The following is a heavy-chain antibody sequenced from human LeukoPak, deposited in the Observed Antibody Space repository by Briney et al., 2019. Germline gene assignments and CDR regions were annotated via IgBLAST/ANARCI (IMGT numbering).Heavy chain of an antibody. D-gene: IGHD3-22*01. Sequence: SETLSLTCTVSGGSISSSSYYWGWIRQPPGKGLEWIGSIYYSGSTYYNPSLKSRVTISVDTSKNQFSLKLSSVTAADTAVYYRARLGYDSRAYWGQGTLVTVSS. CDR1: GGSISSSSYY. CDR3: ARLGYDSRAY. CDR2: IYYSGST. J-gene: IGHJ4*02. V-gene: IGHV4-39*01.